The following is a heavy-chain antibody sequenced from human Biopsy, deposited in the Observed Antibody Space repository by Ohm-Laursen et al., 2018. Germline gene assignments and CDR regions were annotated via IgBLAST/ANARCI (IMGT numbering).Heavy chain of an antibody. CDR1: GGSLTGHY. J-gene: IGHJ4*02. V-gene: IGHV4-59*11. CDR2: ISYTGYT. CDR3: ARGSNDFGGLYFPR. D-gene: IGHD4-23*01. Sequence: SEILSLTCTVSGGSLTGHYWSWIRQPPGKGLEWIGHISYTGYTSYNASLKSRVTISVDTSRNHFSLRLSSLTAADTAVYYCARGSNDFGGLYFPRWGQGTLLTVSS.